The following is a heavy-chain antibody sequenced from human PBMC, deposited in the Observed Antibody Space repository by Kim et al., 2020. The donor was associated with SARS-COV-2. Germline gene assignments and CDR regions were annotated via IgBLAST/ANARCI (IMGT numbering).Heavy chain of an antibody. CDR3: AKTLYGGMDV. CDR2: ISGRGDTT. CDR1: GFTFSPYA. V-gene: IGHV3-23*01. J-gene: IGHJ6*02. D-gene: IGHD2-8*01. Sequence: GGSLRLSCAASGFTFSPYAMTWVRQAPGKGLECASGISGRGDTTFYADSVKGRFTISRDNPTNTLYLQMNSLRVDDTAVYYCAKTLYGGMDVWAQGTMVTVSS.